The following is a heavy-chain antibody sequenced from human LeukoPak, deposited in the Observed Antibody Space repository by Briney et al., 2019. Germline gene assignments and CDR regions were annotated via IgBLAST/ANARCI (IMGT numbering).Heavy chain of an antibody. D-gene: IGHD4-11*01. CDR2: IYTSGST. CDR1: GGSISSYY. J-gene: IGHJ4*02. CDR3: ARAGRVHDYSLFDY. Sequence: PSETLSLTCTVSGGSISSYYWSWVRQTAGKGREWIGRIYTSGSTNYNPSLTRRGTMSVDTSKNQFSLKLSSVTAADTAVYYCARAGRVHDYSLFDYWGQGTLVTVSS. V-gene: IGHV4-4*07.